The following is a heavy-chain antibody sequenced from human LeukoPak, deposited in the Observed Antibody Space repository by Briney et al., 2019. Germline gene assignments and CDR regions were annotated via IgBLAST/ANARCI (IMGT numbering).Heavy chain of an antibody. D-gene: IGHD3-9*01. CDR2: ISWNSGSI. CDR1: GFTFDDYA. Sequence: GGSLRLSCAASGFTFDDYAMHWVRQAPGKGLEWVSGISWNSGSIGYADSVKGRFTISRDNAKNSLYLQMNSLRAEDTALYYCARRYDILTGFDYWGQGTLVTVSS. V-gene: IGHV3-9*01. J-gene: IGHJ4*02. CDR3: ARRYDILTGFDY.